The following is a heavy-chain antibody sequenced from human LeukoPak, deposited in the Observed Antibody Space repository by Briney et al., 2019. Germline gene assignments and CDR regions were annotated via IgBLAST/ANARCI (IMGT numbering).Heavy chain of an antibody. CDR1: GGTFSSYA. Sequence: SVKVSCKASGGTFSSYAISWVRQAPGQGLEWMGGIIPIFGTANYAQKFQGRVTIATDESTSTAYMELSSLRSEDTAVYYCAREEMATIGAFDYWGQGTLVTVSS. D-gene: IGHD5-24*01. CDR2: IIPIFGTA. V-gene: IGHV1-69*05. J-gene: IGHJ4*02. CDR3: AREEMATIGAFDY.